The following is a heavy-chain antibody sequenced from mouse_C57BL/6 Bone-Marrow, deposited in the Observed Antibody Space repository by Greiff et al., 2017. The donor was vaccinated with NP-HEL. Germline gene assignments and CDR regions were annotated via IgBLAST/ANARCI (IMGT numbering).Heavy chain of an antibody. J-gene: IGHJ4*01. CDR3: ARIHRYYAMDY. Sequence: VQGVESGAELAKPGASVKLSCEASGYTFTSYWMHWVKQRPGQGLEWIGYINPSSGYTKYNQKFKDKATLTADKSSSTAYMQLSSLTYEDSAVYYCARIHRYYAMDYWGQGTSVTVSS. CDR1: GYTFTSYW. V-gene: IGHV1-7*01. CDR2: INPSSGYT.